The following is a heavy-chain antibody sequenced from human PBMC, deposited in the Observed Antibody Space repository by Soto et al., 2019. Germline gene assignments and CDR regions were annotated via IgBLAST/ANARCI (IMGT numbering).Heavy chain of an antibody. CDR2: TYYRSKWYN. D-gene: IGHD6-6*01. V-gene: IGHV6-1*01. CDR3: ARGSSSVVYYYYGMDV. J-gene: IGHJ6*02. Sequence: PSRTLSLPCAISGDSVSSNSAAWNWIRQSPSRGLEWLGRTYYRSKWYNDYAVSVKSRITINPDTSKNQFSLQLNSVTPEDTAVYYCARGSSSVVYYYYGMDVWGQGTTVTVS. CDR1: GDSVSSNSAA.